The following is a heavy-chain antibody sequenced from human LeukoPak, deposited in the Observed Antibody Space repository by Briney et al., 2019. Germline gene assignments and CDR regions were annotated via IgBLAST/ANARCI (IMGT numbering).Heavy chain of an antibody. Sequence: GASVKVSCKVSGYTLTELSMHWVRQAPGKGLGWMGGFDPEDGETIYAQKFQGRVTMTEDTSTDTAYMELSSLRSEDTAVYYCATDSDCSGGSCYSSPFDYWGQGTLVTVSS. J-gene: IGHJ4*02. V-gene: IGHV1-24*01. CDR3: ATDSDCSGGSCYSSPFDY. CDR2: FDPEDGET. CDR1: GYTLTELS. D-gene: IGHD2-15*01.